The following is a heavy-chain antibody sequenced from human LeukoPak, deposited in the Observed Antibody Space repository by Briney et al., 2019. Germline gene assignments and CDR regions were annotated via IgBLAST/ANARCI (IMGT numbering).Heavy chain of an antibody. CDR1: GFTFSSYD. Sequence: AGGSLRLSCAVSGFTFSSYDMSWVRQAPGKGLEWVSGISGSGGSTYYADSVKGRFTISRDNSKNTLYLQMNSLRAEDTAVYYCARRAGAYSHPYDYWGQGTLVTVSS. D-gene: IGHD4/OR15-4a*01. CDR3: ARRAGAYSHPYDY. V-gene: IGHV3-23*01. CDR2: ISGSGGST. J-gene: IGHJ4*02.